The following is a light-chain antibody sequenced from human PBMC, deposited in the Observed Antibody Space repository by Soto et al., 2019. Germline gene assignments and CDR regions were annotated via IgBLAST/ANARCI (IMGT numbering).Light chain of an antibody. J-gene: IGKJ3*01. CDR2: GAS. Sequence: EIELTQSPGTLSLSPGERATLSCRASQSVSSSYLAWFQQKPGQAPRLLIYGASSRATGIPDRFSGSGAGTDVSLTISRREPEDFAVFYCQQYGSSPFTFGPGTKVDIK. CDR1: QSVSSSY. V-gene: IGKV3-20*01. CDR3: QQYGSSPFT.